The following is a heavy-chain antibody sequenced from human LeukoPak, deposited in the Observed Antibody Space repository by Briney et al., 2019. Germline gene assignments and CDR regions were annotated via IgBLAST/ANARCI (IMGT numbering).Heavy chain of an antibody. D-gene: IGHD3-3*01. CDR1: GGSISSYY. CDR3: ARAFIRPSSYYDFWSGYHGFDY. J-gene: IGHJ4*02. CDR2: IYYSGST. V-gene: IGHV4-59*01. Sequence: TSETLSLTCTVSGGSISSYYWSWIRQPPGKGLEWIGYIYYSGSTNYNPSLKSRVTISVDTSKNQFSLKLSSVTAADTAVYYCARAFIRPSSYYDFWSGYHGFDYWGQGTLVTVSS.